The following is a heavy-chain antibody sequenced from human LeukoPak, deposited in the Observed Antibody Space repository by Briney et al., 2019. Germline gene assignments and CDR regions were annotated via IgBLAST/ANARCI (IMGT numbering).Heavy chain of an antibody. CDR1: GGSCDDYY. J-gene: IGHJ5*02. CDR2: IHPHGIF. Sequence: SETLSLTCAVYGGSCDDYYCSWIRQPPGKGLEWIGEIHPHGIFYYNSSLVSRVTISIDTSKTQFSLRLTSVTAADTAFYYCARGRDRSKAGDLWGQGSLVTVSS. D-gene: IGHD5-24*01. V-gene: IGHV4-34*01. CDR3: ARGRDRSKAGDL.